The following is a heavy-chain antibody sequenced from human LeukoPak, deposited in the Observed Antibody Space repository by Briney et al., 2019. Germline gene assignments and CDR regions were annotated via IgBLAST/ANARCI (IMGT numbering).Heavy chain of an antibody. V-gene: IGHV4-31*03. CDR1: GGSISSGGYY. D-gene: IGHD6-6*01. CDR3: AREHSSSSYNWFDP. Sequence: SETLSLTCTVSGGSISSGGYYWSWIRQHPGKGLEWIGYIYYSGSTYYNPSLKSRVTISVDTSKNQFSLKLSSVTAADTAAYYCAREHSSSSYNWFDPWGQGTLVTVSS. CDR2: IYYSGST. J-gene: IGHJ5*02.